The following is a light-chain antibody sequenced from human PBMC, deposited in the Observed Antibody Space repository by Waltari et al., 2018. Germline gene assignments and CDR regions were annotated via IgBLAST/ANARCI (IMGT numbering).Light chain of an antibody. V-gene: IGKV1-39*01. CDR3: QQSYNAPYT. J-gene: IGKJ2*01. Sequence: DIQMTQSPSSLPASVGDRVTITCRSSQRISNYLNWYQHKPGEAPKLLVYVASNLQRGGPSSCSGSGSETDFTLTISSLQLEDFATYYCQQSYNAPYTFGQGTNVEIK. CDR2: VAS. CDR1: QRISNY.